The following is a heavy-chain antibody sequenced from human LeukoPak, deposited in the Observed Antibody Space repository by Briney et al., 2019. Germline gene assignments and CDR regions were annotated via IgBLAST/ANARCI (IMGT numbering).Heavy chain of an antibody. CDR2: ISAYNGNA. V-gene: IGHV1-18*01. D-gene: IGHD2-15*01. CDR3: ARQYCSGGSCYGRSYYYYYYYMDV. J-gene: IGHJ6*03. Sequence: ASVKVSCKASGYTFTSYGISWVRQAPGQGLEWMGWISAYNGNANYAQKLQGRVTMTTDTSTSIAYMELRSLRSDDTAVYYCARQYCSGGSCYGRSYYYYYYYMDVWGKGTTVTVSS. CDR1: GYTFTSYG.